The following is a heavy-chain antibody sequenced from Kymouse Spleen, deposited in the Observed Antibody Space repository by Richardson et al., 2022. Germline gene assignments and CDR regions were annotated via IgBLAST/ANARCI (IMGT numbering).Heavy chain of an antibody. CDR3: ARDYSSSWYRYYYYYGMDV. J-gene: IGHJ6*02. D-gene: IGHD6-13*01. CDR1: GGSFSGYY. Sequence: QVQLQQWGAGLLKPSETLSLTCAVYGGSFSGYYWSWIRQPPGKGLEWIGEINHSGSTNYNPSLKSRVTISVDTSKNQFSLKLSSVTAADTAVYYCARDYSSSWYRYYYYYGMDVWGQGTTVTVSS. V-gene: IGHV4-34*01. CDR2: INHSGST.